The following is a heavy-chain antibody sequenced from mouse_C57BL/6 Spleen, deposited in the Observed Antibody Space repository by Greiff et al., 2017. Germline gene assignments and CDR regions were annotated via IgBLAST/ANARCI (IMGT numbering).Heavy chain of an antibody. D-gene: IGHD1-1*01. Sequence: QVQLQQPGAELVKPGASVKVSCKASGYTFTSYWMHWVKQRPGQGLEWIGRIHPSDSDTNYNQKFKGKATLTVDTSSSTAYMQLSSLTSEDSAVYYCANYYGSSYWFAYWGQGTLVTVSA. V-gene: IGHV1-74*01. CDR1: GYTFTSYW. J-gene: IGHJ3*01. CDR3: ANYYGSSYWFAY. CDR2: IHPSDSDT.